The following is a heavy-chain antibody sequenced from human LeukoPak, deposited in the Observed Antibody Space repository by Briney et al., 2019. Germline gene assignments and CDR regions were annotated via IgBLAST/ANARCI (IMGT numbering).Heavy chain of an antibody. V-gene: IGHV3-66*01. Sequence: GGSLRLSCAASGFTISSNYMSWVRQAPGKGLEWVSVIYSGGKTYYADSVKGRFTISRDNSKNTVFLQMNSLRAEDTAVYYCARAKSVTYYYDGTGHIPLDWFDPWGQGTLVTVSS. CDR3: ARAKSVTYYYDGTGHIPLDWFDP. D-gene: IGHD3-22*01. CDR1: GFTISSNY. CDR2: IYSGGKT. J-gene: IGHJ5*02.